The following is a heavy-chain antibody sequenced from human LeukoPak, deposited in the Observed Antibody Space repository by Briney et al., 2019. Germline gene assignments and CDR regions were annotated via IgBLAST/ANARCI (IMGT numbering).Heavy chain of an antibody. CDR3: ARATYYYDSSGYRAIYYFDY. CDR2: INSDGSTT. CDR1: GFTFSSYW. J-gene: IGHJ4*02. V-gene: IGHV3-74*01. Sequence: GGSLRLSCAASGFTFSSYWMHWVRQAPGKGLVWVSRINSDGSTTTYADSVKGRFTISRDNAKDTLYLQMTSLRAENTAVYYCARATYYYDSSGYRAIYYFDYWGQGTLVTVSS. D-gene: IGHD3-22*01.